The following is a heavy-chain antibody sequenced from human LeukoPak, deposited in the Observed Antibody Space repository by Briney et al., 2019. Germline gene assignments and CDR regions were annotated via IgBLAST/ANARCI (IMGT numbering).Heavy chain of an antibody. CDR3: ATGTIGRHYDY. D-gene: IGHD1-14*01. Sequence: GGSLRLSCAASGFTFSSCGFNWVRQAPGKGLEWVSSIGPTGTDRYYADSVRGRFTISRDNAKNSMYLQMDSLRDEDTAVYYCATGTIGRHYDYWGQGTLLTVSS. V-gene: IGHV3-21*01. J-gene: IGHJ4*02. CDR2: IGPTGTDR. CDR1: GFTFSSCG.